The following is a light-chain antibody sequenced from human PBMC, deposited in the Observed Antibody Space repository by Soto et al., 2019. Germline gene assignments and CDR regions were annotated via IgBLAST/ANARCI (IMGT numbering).Light chain of an antibody. V-gene: IGKV1-9*01. J-gene: IGKJ2*01. CDR3: QQLNSYPRT. Sequence: DIQLTQSPSFLSASVGDRVTITCRASQGISSYLAWYQQKPGKAPKLLIYTASTLQSGVPSRFSGSGSGTDFTLTISSLPPEDFATDYCQQLNSYPRTFGQGTKLEIK. CDR2: TAS. CDR1: QGISSY.